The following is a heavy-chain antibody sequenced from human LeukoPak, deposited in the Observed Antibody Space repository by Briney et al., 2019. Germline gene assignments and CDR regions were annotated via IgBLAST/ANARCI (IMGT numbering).Heavy chain of an antibody. CDR2: MDPNSGNT. J-gene: IGHJ3*02. CDR1: GYTFTSYD. Sequence: ASVKVSCKTSGYTFTSYDINWVRQATGQGLESMGWMDPNSGNTGYSQKFQGRVTFTRNPSITTAYMELHSLTSDDTAVYYCARHCRSDNCPNDAFDIWGRGTVVTVSS. V-gene: IGHV1-8*01. CDR3: ARHCRSDNCPNDAFDI. D-gene: IGHD2-21*02.